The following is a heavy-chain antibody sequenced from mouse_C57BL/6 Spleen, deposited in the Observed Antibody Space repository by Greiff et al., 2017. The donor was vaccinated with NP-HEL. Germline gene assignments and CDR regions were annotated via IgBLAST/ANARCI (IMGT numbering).Heavy chain of an antibody. CDR2: INYDGSST. Sequence: EVQLVESEGGLVQPGSSMKLSCTASGFTFSDYYMAWVRQVPETGLEWVANINYDGSSTYYLDSLKSRFIISRDNAKNMLYLQMSSLKSEETATYYCAREGELGPWFAYWGQGTLVTVSA. CDR1: GFTFSDYY. D-gene: IGHD4-1*01. V-gene: IGHV5-16*01. CDR3: AREGELGPWFAY. J-gene: IGHJ3*01.